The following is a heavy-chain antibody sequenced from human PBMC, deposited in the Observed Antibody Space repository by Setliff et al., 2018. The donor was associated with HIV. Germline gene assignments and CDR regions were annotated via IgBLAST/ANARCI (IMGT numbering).Heavy chain of an antibody. CDR2: MNPDSGNT. CDR3: ARAPRGVGSSSYFDY. D-gene: IGHD2-2*01. Sequence: ASVKVSCKTSGYTFTSFDINWVRQATGQGLEWMGWMNPDSGNTGYAQKFQGRVTMTRKTSTSTAFMELISLGSEDTAVYYCARAPRGVGSSSYFDYWGQGALVTVSS. V-gene: IGHV1-8*02. J-gene: IGHJ4*02. CDR1: GYTFTSFD.